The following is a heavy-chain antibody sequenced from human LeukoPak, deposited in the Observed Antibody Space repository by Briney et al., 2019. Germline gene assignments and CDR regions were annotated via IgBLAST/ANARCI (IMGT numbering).Heavy chain of an antibody. Sequence: GGSLRLSCAASGFTFSSYGMHWVRQAPGKGLEWVAFIRYDGSNKYYADSVKGRFTVSRDSSKNSLYLQMNSLRGEDTAVYYCGRDRGGTNGWSPVGYWGQGTLVTVSS. CDR3: GRDRGGTNGWSPVGY. CDR1: GFTFSSYG. J-gene: IGHJ4*02. V-gene: IGHV3-30*02. D-gene: IGHD6-19*01. CDR2: IRYDGSNK.